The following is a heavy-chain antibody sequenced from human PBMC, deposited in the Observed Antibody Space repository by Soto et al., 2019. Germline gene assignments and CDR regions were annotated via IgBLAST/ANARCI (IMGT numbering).Heavy chain of an antibody. D-gene: IGHD3-10*01. J-gene: IGHJ4*02. CDR1: GFIFSNAW. Sequence: PGGSLRLSCAASGFIFSNAWINWVRQAPGKGLEWVGRVKSKTDGGTTDFAAPVKGRFAISRDDSKNMVYLEMNSLKTEDTAIYYCANRYGSGTYYNPLDFSGQPTLVTVSS. CDR3: ANRYGSGTYYNPLDF. CDR2: VKSKTDGGTT. V-gene: IGHV3-15*07.